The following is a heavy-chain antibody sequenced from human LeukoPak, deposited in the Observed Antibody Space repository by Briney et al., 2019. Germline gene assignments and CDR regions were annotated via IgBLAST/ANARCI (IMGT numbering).Heavy chain of an antibody. V-gene: IGHV1-46*01. CDR1: GYTFTSYY. J-gene: IGHJ6*02. Sequence: ASVKVSCKASGYTFTSYYMHWVRQAPGQGLEWMGIINPSGGSTSYAQKFQGRVTMTRDTSTSTVYMELSSLRSEDTAAYYCARSLGGYSYGTAYYYGMDVWGQGTTVTVSS. CDR2: INPSGGST. CDR3: ARSLGGYSYGTAYYYGMDV. D-gene: IGHD5-18*01.